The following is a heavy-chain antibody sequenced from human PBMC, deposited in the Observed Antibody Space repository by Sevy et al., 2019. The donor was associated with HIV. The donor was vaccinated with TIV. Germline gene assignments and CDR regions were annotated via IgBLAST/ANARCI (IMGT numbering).Heavy chain of an antibody. D-gene: IGHD3-22*01. CDR1: GGSISSGDYY. CDR2: VSYSGST. Sequence: SETLSLTCTVSGGSISSGDYYWCWIRQPPGKGLEWLGYVSYSGSTYYNPSLKSRVTISVDTSKNKFSLKLSSVTAADAAVYYCARDSSGYQDYGMDFWGQGTTVTVSS. J-gene: IGHJ6*02. V-gene: IGHV4-30-4*01. CDR3: ARDSSGYQDYGMDF.